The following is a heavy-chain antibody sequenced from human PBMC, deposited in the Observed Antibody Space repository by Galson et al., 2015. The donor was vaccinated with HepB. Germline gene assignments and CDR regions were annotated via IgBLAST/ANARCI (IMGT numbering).Heavy chain of an antibody. Sequence: SVKVSCKASGYTFTSYAMHWVRQAPGQRLEWMGWINAGNGNTKYSQKFQGRVTITRDTSASTAYMELSSLRSEATAVYYWAGSYYDFWSGVQVFYGMDVWGQGTTVTVSS. CDR2: INAGNGNT. D-gene: IGHD3-3*01. CDR1: GYTFTSYA. CDR3: AGSYYDFWSGVQVFYGMDV. J-gene: IGHJ6*02. V-gene: IGHV1-3*01.